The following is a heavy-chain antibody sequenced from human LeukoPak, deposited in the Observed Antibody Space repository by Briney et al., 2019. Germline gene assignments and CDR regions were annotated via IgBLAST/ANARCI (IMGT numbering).Heavy chain of an antibody. J-gene: IGHJ4*02. Sequence: GGSLRLSCAASGFTFNAFGMNWVRQAPGKGLEWVSYIGTTSGAIYYADSVKGRFTISRDSAKNSLYLQMNSLRAEDTAVYYCARAGRYYGSGSYYLIDYWGQGTLVTVSS. V-gene: IGHV3-48*01. CDR2: IGTTSGAI. D-gene: IGHD3-10*01. CDR1: GFTFNAFG. CDR3: ARAGRYYGSGSYYLIDY.